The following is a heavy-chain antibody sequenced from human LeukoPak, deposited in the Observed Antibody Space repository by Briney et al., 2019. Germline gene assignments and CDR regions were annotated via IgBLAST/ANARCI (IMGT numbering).Heavy chain of an antibody. CDR2: INPNSGGT. V-gene: IGHV1-2*02. J-gene: IGHJ6*03. CDR3: ARGAATGTLWYYYYYMDV. CDR1: GYTFTSYG. Sequence: ASVKVSCKASGYTFTSYGISWVRQAPGQGPEWMGWINPNSGGTNYAQKLQGRVTMTRDTSISTAYMELSSLRSDDTAVYYCARGAATGTLWYYYYYMDVWGKGTTVTVSS. D-gene: IGHD6-13*01.